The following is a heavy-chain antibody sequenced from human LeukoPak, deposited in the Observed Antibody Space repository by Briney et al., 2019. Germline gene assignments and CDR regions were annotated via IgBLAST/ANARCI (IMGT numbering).Heavy chain of an antibody. V-gene: IGHV4-59*01. CDR2: IYYSGST. CDR3: ARGYSGYPFDY. D-gene: IGHD5-12*01. Sequence: SETLSLTCTVSGGALSSYHWSWIRQPPGKGLEWIGYIYYSGSTNYNPSLKSRVTISVDTSKNQFSLKLSSVTAADTAVYYCARGYSGYPFDYWGQGTLVTVSS. J-gene: IGHJ4*02. CDR1: GGALSSYH.